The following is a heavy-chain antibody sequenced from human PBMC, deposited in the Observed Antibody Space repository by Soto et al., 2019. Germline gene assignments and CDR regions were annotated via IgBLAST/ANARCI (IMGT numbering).Heavy chain of an antibody. CDR3: ARDTITMVDY. D-gene: IGHD3-10*01. J-gene: IGHJ4*02. Sequence: SETLSLTCTVTGGSISTYYWSWIRQPPGKGLEWIGHIYYTGNTNYNPSLKSRVTISVDTSTNRFSLRLRSVTAADTAVYYCARDTITMVDYWGQGTLVTVSS. CDR1: GGSISTYY. CDR2: IYYTGNT. V-gene: IGHV4-59*13.